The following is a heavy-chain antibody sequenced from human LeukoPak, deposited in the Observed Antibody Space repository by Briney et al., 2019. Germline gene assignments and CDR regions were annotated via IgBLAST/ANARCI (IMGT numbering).Heavy chain of an antibody. Sequence: GGSLRLSCAASGFTFSSYSMNWVRQAPGKGLEWVSSISSSSSYIYYADSVKGRFTISRDNAKNSLYLQMNNLRAEDTAVYYCARLGYCSSTSCVAFDIWGRGTMVTVSS. CDR3: ARLGYCSSTSCVAFDI. CDR1: GFTFSSYS. CDR2: ISSSSSYI. J-gene: IGHJ3*02. D-gene: IGHD2-2*01. V-gene: IGHV3-21*01.